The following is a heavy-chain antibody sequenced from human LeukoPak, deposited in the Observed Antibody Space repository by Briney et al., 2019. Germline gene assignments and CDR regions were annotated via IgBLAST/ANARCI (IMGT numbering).Heavy chain of an antibody. CDR2: MNPNSGNT. Sequence: ASVKVSCKASGYTFTSYDINWVRQATGQGLEWMGWMNPNSGNTGYAQKFQGRVTMTRNTSISTAYMELSSLRSEDTAVYYCARDAMITFGGVIDLDYWGQGTLVTVSS. CDR3: ARDAMITFGGVIDLDY. CDR1: GYTFTSYD. D-gene: IGHD3-16*02. J-gene: IGHJ4*02. V-gene: IGHV1-8*01.